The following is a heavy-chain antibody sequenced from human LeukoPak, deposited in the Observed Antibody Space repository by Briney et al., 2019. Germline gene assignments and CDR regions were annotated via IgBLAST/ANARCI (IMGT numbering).Heavy chain of an antibody. CDR2: IYYSGST. CDR3: ARHKTMITFGGVIVKGWFDP. J-gene: IGHJ5*02. V-gene: IGHV4-39*01. Sequence: SETLSLTCTVSGGSISSSSYYWGWIRQPPGTGLEWIGSIYYSGSTYYNPSLKSRVTISVDTSKNQFSLKLSSVTAADTAVYYCARHKTMITFGGVIVKGWFDPWGQGTLVTVSS. D-gene: IGHD3-16*02. CDR1: GGSISSSSYY.